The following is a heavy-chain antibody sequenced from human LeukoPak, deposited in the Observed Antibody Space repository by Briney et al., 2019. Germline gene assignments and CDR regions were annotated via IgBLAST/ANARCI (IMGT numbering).Heavy chain of an antibody. V-gene: IGHV1-46*01. CDR2: INPSGGST. J-gene: IGHJ3*02. CDR1: GYTFTSYY. D-gene: IGHD3-22*01. Sequence: ASVEVSCKASGYTFTSYYMHWVRQAPGQGLEWMGIINPSGGSTSYAQKFQGRVTMTRDTSTSTVYMELSSLRSEDTAVYFCARDRRYYYDTSGYFTDAFDIWGQGTMVTVSS. CDR3: ARDRRYYYDTSGYFTDAFDI.